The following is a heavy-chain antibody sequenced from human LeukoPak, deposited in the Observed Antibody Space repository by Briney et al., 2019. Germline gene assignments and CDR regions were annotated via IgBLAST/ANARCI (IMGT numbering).Heavy chain of an antibody. CDR1: GGSFSGYY. CDR2: IYYSGST. Sequence: SEALSLTCAVYGGSFSGYYWGWIRQPPGKGLEWIGSIYYSGSTYYNPSLKSRVTISVDTSKNQFSLKLSSVTAADTAVYYCARHYRGSGYYYYYYMDVWGKGTTVTISS. CDR3: ARHYRGSGYYYYYYMDV. D-gene: IGHD3-10*01. V-gene: IGHV4-39*01. J-gene: IGHJ6*03.